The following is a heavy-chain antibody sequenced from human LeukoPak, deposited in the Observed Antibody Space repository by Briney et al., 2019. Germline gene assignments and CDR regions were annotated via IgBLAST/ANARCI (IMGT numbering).Heavy chain of an antibody. CDR1: GGSISSSSYY. J-gene: IGHJ4*02. D-gene: IGHD6-13*01. CDR3: ARAVAAAGPGEIDY. CDR2: IYYSGST. Sequence: SETLSLTCTVSGGSISSSSYYWGWIRQPPGKGLEWIGYIYYSGSTNYNPSLKSRVTISVDTSKNQFSLKLSSVAAADTAVYYCARAVAAAGPGEIDYWGQGTLVTVSS. V-gene: IGHV4-61*05.